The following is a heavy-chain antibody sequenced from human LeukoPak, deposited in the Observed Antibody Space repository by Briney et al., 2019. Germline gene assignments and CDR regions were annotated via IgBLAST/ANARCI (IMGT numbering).Heavy chain of an antibody. CDR2: ISGSGGST. CDR1: GFTFSSYA. V-gene: IGHV3-23*01. D-gene: IGHD2-2*02. J-gene: IGHJ4*02. CDR3: AKAPVVVPAAIDY. Sequence: GGSLRPSCAASGFTFSSYAMSWVRHAPGKGLEWVSAISGSGGSTYYADSVKGRFTISRDNSKNTLYLQMNSLRAEDTAVYYCAKAPVVVPAAIDYWGQGALVTVSS.